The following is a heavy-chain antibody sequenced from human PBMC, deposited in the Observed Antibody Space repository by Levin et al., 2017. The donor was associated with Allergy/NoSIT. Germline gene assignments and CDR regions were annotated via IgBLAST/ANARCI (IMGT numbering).Heavy chain of an antibody. J-gene: IGHJ4*02. CDR2: IYYSGST. Sequence: SSETLSLTCTVSGGSISSYYWSWIRQPPGKGLEWIGYIYYSGSTNYNPSLKSRVTISVDTSKNQFSLKLSSVTAADTAVYYCARQTIDGGNYWGQGTLVTVSS. CDR1: GGSISSYY. V-gene: IGHV4-59*01. D-gene: IGHD3-16*01. CDR3: ARQTIDGGNY.